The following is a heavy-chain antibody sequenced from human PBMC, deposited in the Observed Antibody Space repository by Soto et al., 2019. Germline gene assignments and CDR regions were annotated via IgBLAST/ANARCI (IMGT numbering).Heavy chain of an antibody. CDR3: AKASSGLDVVSYYGMDV. Sequence: PGGSLRLSCAASGFTFDDYAMHWVRQAPGKGLEWVSLISWDGGSTYYADSVKGRFTISRDNSKNSLYLQMNSLRAEDTALYYCAKASSGLDVVSYYGMDVWGQGTTVTVSS. CDR1: GFTFDDYA. CDR2: ISWDGGST. D-gene: IGHD6-19*01. J-gene: IGHJ6*02. V-gene: IGHV3-43D*04.